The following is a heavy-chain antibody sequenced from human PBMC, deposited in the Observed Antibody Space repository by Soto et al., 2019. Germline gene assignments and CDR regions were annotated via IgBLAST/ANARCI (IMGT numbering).Heavy chain of an antibody. J-gene: IGHJ6*02. CDR3: AKVRGYCGGDCYPNYYYGMDV. Sequence: EVQLLESGGGLVQPGGSLRLSCAASGFTFSSYAMSWVRQAPGKGLEWVSAISGSGGSTYYADSVKGRFTISRDNSKNTLYMQMSSLRAEDTAVYYCAKVRGYCGGDCYPNYYYGMDVWGQGTTVTVSS. CDR1: GFTFSSYA. CDR2: ISGSGGST. V-gene: IGHV3-23*01. D-gene: IGHD2-21*02.